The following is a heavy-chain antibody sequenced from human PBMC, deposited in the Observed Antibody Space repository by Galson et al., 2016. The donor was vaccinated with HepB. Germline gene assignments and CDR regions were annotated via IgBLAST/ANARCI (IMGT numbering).Heavy chain of an antibody. V-gene: IGHV3-21*01. CDR3: ASRHSGWYYFDY. CDR2: ISRGSSYI. J-gene: IGHJ4*02. CDR1: GVTFRSYT. Sequence: SLRLSCAVSGVTFRSYTMNWVRQAPGKGLEWVSSISRGSSYIYYADSVKGRFTISRDNAKNSLYLQMNSLRAEDTAVYYCASRHSGWYYFDYWGQGTLVTVSS. D-gene: IGHD6-19*01.